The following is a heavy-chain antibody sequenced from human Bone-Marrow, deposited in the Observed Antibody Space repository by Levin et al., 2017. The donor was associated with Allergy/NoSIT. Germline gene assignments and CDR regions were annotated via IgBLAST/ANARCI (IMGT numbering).Heavy chain of an antibody. J-gene: IGHJ4*02. CDR1: GFAFGNAW. Sequence: LSLTCAASGFAFGNAWMNWVRQAPGKGLEWVGRIKTQADGVATDYAAPVKGRFTISRDDSKNTLVLEMNSLKTEDTAMYYCTTDPTVGNCNSTSCQTLDSWGQGTLVTVSS. CDR3: TTDPTVGNCNSTSCQTLDS. CDR2: IKTQADGVAT. V-gene: IGHV3-15*01. D-gene: IGHD2-2*01.